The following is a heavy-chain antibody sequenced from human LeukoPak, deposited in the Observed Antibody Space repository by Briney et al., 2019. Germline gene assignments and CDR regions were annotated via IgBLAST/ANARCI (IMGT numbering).Heavy chain of an antibody. CDR1: GYTFTGYY. Sequence: ASVKVSCKASGYTFTGYYMHWVRQAPGQGPEWMGWINPNSGGTNYAQKFQGRVTMTRDTSISTAYMELSRLRSDDTAVYYCARGNYDFWSGYPFDYWGQRTLVTVSS. CDR2: INPNSGGT. V-gene: IGHV1-2*02. CDR3: ARGNYDFWSGYPFDY. D-gene: IGHD3-3*01. J-gene: IGHJ4*02.